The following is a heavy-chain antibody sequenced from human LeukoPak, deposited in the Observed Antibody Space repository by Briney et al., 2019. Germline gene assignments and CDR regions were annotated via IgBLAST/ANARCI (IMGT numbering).Heavy chain of an antibody. D-gene: IGHD4-17*01. CDR1: GFTFSSYG. Sequence: PGGSLRLSCAASGFTFSSYGMHWVRQAPGKGLERVAVISYDGSNKYYADSVKGRFTISRDNSKNTLYLQMNSLRAEDTAVYYCAKDGLATVNLYFQHWGQGTLVTVSS. J-gene: IGHJ1*01. CDR2: ISYDGSNK. V-gene: IGHV3-30*18. CDR3: AKDGLATVNLYFQH.